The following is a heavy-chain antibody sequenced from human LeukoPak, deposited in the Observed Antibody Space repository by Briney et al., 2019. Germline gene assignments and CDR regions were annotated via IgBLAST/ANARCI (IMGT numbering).Heavy chain of an antibody. CDR3: AKDHASSGWPTFDS. CDR2: VNSSGNP. Sequence: GGSLRLSCAASGFTYRRFAMSWVRQAPGKGLEWVASVNSSGNPYYADSVRGRFIVSRDNSANTLSLQMDSLRADDAGVYFCAKDHASSGWPTFDSWGQGTLVAVSS. D-gene: IGHD6-19*01. CDR1: GFTYRRFA. V-gene: IGHV3-23*01. J-gene: IGHJ5*01.